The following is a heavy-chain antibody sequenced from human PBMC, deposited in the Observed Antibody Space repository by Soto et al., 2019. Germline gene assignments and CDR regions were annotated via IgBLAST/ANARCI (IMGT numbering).Heavy chain of an antibody. CDR1: GFTFGDYA. D-gene: IGHD6-13*01. J-gene: IGHJ4*02. V-gene: IGHV3-49*03. CDR3: TRDRPPYSSSWPDRPLVDY. Sequence: GGSLRLSCTASGFTFGDYAMSWFRQAPGKGLEWVGFIRSKAYGGTTEYAASVKGRFTISRDDSKSIAYLQMNSLKTEDTAVYYCTRDRPPYSSSWPDRPLVDYWGQGTLVTVSS. CDR2: IRSKAYGGTT.